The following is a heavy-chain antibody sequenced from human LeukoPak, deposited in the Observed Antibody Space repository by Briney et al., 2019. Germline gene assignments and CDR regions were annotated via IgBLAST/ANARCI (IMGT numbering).Heavy chain of an antibody. J-gene: IGHJ4*02. CDR1: GFTFSNYG. CDR3: ASLLLYCSGSPCYSDY. CDR2: ISSDGKNR. Sequence: PGRSLRLSCVPSGFTFSNYGMHWVRQAPGRGLEWVAVISSDGKNRYYADSVKGRFTISRDNSKNTLYLQMNSLRAEDTAVYYCASLLLYCSGSPCYSDYWGQGTLVTVSS. V-gene: IGHV3-30*03. D-gene: IGHD2-15*01.